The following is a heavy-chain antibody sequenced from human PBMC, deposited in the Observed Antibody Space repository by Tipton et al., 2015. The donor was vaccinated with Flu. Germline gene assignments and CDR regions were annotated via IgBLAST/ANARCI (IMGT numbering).Heavy chain of an antibody. CDR2: ISSSGSTI. D-gene: IGHD3-22*01. CDR3: ARDLDYYDSSGYYYAFDY. CDR1: GFTFSIYE. J-gene: IGHJ4*02. V-gene: IGHV3-48*03. Sequence: GSLRLSCAASGFTFSIYEMNWVRQAPGEGLEWISYISSSGSTIYYADSVKGRFTISRDNAKNSLYLQMNSLRAEDTAVYYCARDLDYYDSSGYYYAFDYWGQGTLVTVSS.